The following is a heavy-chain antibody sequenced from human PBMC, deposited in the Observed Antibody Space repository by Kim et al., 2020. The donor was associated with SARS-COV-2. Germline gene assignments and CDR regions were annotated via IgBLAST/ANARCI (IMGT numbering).Heavy chain of an antibody. CDR1: GYTFTNYA. J-gene: IGHJ5*02. CDR3: ARDLGPTALNP. V-gene: IGHV1-3*03. Sequence: ASVKVSCKAFGYTFTNYAIHWVRQAPGQGLEWMGWIDASTGNTRYSQDFKGRVTITMDTSANTAYLQMSSLTSEDTGVYYCARDLGPTALNP. CDR2: IDASTGNT.